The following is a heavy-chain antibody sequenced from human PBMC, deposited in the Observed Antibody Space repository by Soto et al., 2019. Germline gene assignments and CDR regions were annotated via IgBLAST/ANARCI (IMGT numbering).Heavy chain of an antibody. CDR1: GGTFSSYA. CDR3: ARGVDIAVADKDYYYGMDV. D-gene: IGHD6-19*01. Sequence: SVKVSCKASGGTFSSYATSWVRQAPGQGLEWMGGIIPIFGTANYAQKFQGRVTITADKSTSTAYMELSSLRFEDTAVYYCARGVDIAVADKDYYYGMDVWG. CDR2: IIPIFGTA. V-gene: IGHV1-69*06. J-gene: IGHJ6*02.